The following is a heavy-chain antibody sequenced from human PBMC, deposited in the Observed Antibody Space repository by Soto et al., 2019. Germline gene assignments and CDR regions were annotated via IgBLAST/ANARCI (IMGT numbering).Heavy chain of an antibody. CDR2: IYWDDDK. CDR3: AHRPTVTTGDYFAY. Sequence: QITLKESGPTLVKPTQTLTLTCTFSGFSLSTSGVGVGWIRQPPGKALEWLALIYWDDDKRYSPSLKSRLTITKDTSKNQVVLTMTNLDPVDTATYYCAHRPTVTTGDYFAYWGQGTLVTVSS. V-gene: IGHV2-5*02. CDR1: GFSLSTSGVG. D-gene: IGHD4-17*01. J-gene: IGHJ4*02.